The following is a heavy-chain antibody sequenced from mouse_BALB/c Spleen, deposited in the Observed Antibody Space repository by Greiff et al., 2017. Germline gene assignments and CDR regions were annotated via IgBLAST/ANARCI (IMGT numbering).Heavy chain of an antibody. V-gene: IGHV1-14*01. CDR1: GYTFTSYV. Sequence: VQLKESGPELVKPGASVKMSCKASGYTFTSYVMHWVKQKPGQGLEWIGYINPYNDGTKYNEKFKSKATLTSDKSSSTAYMELSSLTSEDSAVYYCARGGYYYGSSYDWYFDVWGAGTTVTVSS. J-gene: IGHJ1*01. CDR3: ARGGYYYGSSYDWYFDV. CDR2: INPYNDGT. D-gene: IGHD1-1*01.